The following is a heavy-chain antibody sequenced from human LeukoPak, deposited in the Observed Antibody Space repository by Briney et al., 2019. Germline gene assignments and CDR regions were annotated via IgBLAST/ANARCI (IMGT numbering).Heavy chain of an antibody. CDR1: GASISSSSYY. J-gene: IGHJ4*02. CDR2: IHYTGST. Sequence: PSETLSLTCSVSGASISSSSYYWGWIRQPPGKGLEWIGSIHYTGSTYYNPSLKSRVTISVDTSKNQFSLKLSSVTAADTAVYYCARGGQEGYNYPYFDSWDRGTLVTVSS. CDR3: ARGGQEGYNYPYFDS. D-gene: IGHD5-24*01. V-gene: IGHV4-39*01.